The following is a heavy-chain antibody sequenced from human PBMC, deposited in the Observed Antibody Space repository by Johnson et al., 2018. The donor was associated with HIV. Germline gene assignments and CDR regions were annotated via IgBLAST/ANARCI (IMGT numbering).Heavy chain of an antibody. J-gene: IGHJ3*02. CDR2: ISYDGSNK. D-gene: IGHD5-18*01. Sequence: QVQLVESGGGVVQPGRSMRLSCAASGFTLSSYAMHWVRQAPGKGLEWVAVISYDGSNKYYADSVKGRFTISRDNSKNTLYLQMNSLRAEDTAVYDCAKARGYSYGGDAFDSWGQGNMVTVSS. CDR3: AKARGYSYGGDAFDS. CDR1: GFTLSSYA. V-gene: IGHV3-30-3*01.